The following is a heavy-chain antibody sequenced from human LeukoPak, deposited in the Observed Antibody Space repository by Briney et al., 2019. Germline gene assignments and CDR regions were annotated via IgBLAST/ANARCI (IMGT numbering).Heavy chain of an antibody. CDR3: ARDRVVVTARGPYYYYYYMDV. CDR2: IHYTGST. Sequence: SETLSLTCTVSGGSISSYYWSWIRQPPGKGLECIGYIHYTGSTNYNASLKSRVTISGDTSKNQFSLRLSSVPAADTAAYYCARDRVVVTARGPYYYYYYMDVWGKGTTVTISS. D-gene: IGHD2-21*02. J-gene: IGHJ6*03. V-gene: IGHV4-59*12. CDR1: GGSISSYY.